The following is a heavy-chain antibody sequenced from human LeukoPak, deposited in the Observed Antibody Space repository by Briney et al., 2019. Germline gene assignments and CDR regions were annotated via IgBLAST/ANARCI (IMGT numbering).Heavy chain of an antibody. CDR2: LNPNSGGT. D-gene: IGHD5-24*01. CDR3: ARDYDYNSDGAFDP. J-gene: IGHJ5*02. V-gene: IGHV1-2*02. CDR1: GYTFTSYG. Sequence: ASVKVSCKASGYTFTSYGISWVRQAPGQGLEWMGWLNPNSGGTNYAQKFKGRVTMTRDTSISTGYLELSSLKSDDTAVYYCARDYDYNSDGAFDPWGQGTLVTVSS.